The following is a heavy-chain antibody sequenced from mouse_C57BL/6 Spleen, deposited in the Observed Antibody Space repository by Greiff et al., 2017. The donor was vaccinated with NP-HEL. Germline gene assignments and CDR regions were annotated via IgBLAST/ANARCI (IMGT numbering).Heavy chain of an antibody. V-gene: IGHV1-81*01. J-gene: IGHJ2*01. Sequence: SGAELARPGASVKLSYKASGYTFTSYGISWVKQRTGQGLEWIGEIYPRSGNTYYNEKFKGKATLTADKSSSTAYMELRSLTAEDSAVYFCARGYDYGPLDYWGQGTTLTVSS. CDR1: GYTFTSYG. CDR2: IYPRSGNT. D-gene: IGHD2-4*01. CDR3: ARGYDYGPLDY.